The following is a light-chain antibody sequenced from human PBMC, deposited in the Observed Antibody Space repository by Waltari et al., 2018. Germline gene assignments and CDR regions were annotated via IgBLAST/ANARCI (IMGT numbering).Light chain of an antibody. J-gene: IGLJ2*01. V-gene: IGLV2-14*03. CDR3: SSYTSSDSLI. CDR2: GVS. Sequence: QSALTQPASVSGSPGQSLTIPCTGTSSDVGGYTYVSWYQQHPGKAPTLMIYGVSNRPSGVSDRFSGSKSGNTASLSISGLQADDEADYYCSSYTSSDSLIFGGGTKLSVL. CDR1: SSDVGGYTY.